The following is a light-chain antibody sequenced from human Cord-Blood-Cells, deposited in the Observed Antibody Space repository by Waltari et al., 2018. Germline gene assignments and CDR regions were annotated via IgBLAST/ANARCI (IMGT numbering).Light chain of an antibody. CDR2: DAS. Sequence: IQMTQDPSTLSASVGDRVAITCRASQSISSWLAWYQQKPGKAPKLLIYDASSLESGVPARFSGSGSGTEFTLTISSLQPDDFATYYCQQYNSYSTFGQGTKVEIK. V-gene: IGKV1-5*01. CDR1: QSISSW. J-gene: IGKJ1*01. CDR3: QQYNSYST.